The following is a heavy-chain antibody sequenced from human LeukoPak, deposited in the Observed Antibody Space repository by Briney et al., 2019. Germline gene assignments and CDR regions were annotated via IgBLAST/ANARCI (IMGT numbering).Heavy chain of an antibody. CDR3: AKGSKEVDIVVIPAAPLDY. CDR1: GFTFSSYV. D-gene: IGHD2-2*03. J-gene: IGHJ4*02. Sequence: GGSLRLSCAASGFTFSSYVMHWVRQAPGKGLEWVAIISYDGSNEYYADSVKGRFTISRDNSKITLYLQMNSLRSEDTAVYYCAKGSKEVDIVVIPAAPLDYWGQGTLVTVSS. CDR2: ISYDGSNE. V-gene: IGHV3-30*04.